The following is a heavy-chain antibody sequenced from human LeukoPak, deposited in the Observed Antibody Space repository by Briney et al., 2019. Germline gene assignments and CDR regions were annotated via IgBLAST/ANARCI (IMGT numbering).Heavy chain of an antibody. CDR1: GYTFASYD. J-gene: IGHJ4*02. V-gene: IGHV1-8*01. CDR2: MNPNSGNT. CDR3: AIISSYYYDSSGYELDY. D-gene: IGHD3-22*01. Sequence: ASVKVSCKASGYTFASYDINWVRQATGQGLEWMGWMNPNSGNTGYAQKFQGRVTMTRNTSISTAYMELSSLRSEDTAVYYCAIISSYYYDSSGYELDYWGQGTLVTVSS.